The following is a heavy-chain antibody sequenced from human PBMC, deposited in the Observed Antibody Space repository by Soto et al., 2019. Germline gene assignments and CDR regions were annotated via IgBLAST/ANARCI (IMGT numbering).Heavy chain of an antibody. V-gene: IGHV3-7*05. D-gene: IGHD5-18*01. Sequence: EVQLVESGGGLVQPGGSLRLSCGASGFTFRTYWLSWVRQVPGKGLEWVANINQDGSEKNYVDSVKGRFTISRDNAKNSLHVQMRSLRAEDTALYYCARDGSTSWYSYDYHGIDVWGQGTTVTVSS. CDR3: ARDGSTSWYSYDYHGIDV. J-gene: IGHJ6*02. CDR2: INQDGSEK. CDR1: GFTFRTYW.